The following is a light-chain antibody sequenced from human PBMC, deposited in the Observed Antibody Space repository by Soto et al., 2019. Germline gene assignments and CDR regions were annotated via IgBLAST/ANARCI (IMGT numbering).Light chain of an antibody. CDR2: DAS. Sequence: DIQITHSPSSLSASVVDRVTITFQASQDIRNFLNWYQQKPGKAPKLLISDASSLEAGVPQRFSGSGFGTDFTLAISSLQAEDFATYFCQKHLDLSPNFGPGTRLEIK. CDR3: QKHLDLSPN. CDR1: QDIRNF. V-gene: IGKV1-33*01. J-gene: IGKJ5*01.